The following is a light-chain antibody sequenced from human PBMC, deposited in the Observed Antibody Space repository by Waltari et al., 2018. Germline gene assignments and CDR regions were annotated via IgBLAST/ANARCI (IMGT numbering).Light chain of an antibody. Sequence: IQLTQSPSFLSASVGDRVTITCRASQGISSYLAWYQQKPGKAPKLLIYAASTLQSGVSSRFSGSGSGTEFTLTISSLQPEDFVSYYCQQHDSYPLTFGGGTKVEIK. CDR2: AAS. J-gene: IGKJ4*01. V-gene: IGKV1-9*01. CDR1: QGISSY. CDR3: QQHDSYPLT.